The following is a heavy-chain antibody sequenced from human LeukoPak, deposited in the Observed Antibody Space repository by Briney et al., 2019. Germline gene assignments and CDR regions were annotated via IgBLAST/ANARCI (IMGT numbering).Heavy chain of an antibody. CDR1: GYTFTGYY. Sequence: ASVKVSCKASGYTFTGYYMHWVRQAPGQGLEWMGWISAYNGNTNYAQKLQGRVAMTTDTSTSTAYMELRSLRSDDTAVYYCARDRKQRSNWFDPWGQGTLVTVSS. J-gene: IGHJ5*02. CDR3: ARDRKQRSNWFDP. V-gene: IGHV1-18*04. CDR2: ISAYNGNT.